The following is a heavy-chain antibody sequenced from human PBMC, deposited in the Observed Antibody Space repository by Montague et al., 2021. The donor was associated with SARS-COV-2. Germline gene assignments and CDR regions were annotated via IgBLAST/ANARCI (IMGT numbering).Heavy chain of an antibody. CDR1: SASISSHVW. J-gene: IGHJ4*02. CDR3: SRVCPIAWRQLDC. D-gene: IGHD2-21*01. Sequence: SETLSLTCDVSSASISSHVWWSWFRQPPGKRLAWLGEVHRDGKTKYNPSLQSRVAMSVDKSNNQLCPRLTSVTAAATAVYYFSRVCPIAWRQLDCWGQGILVTVSS. V-gene: IGHV4-4*02. CDR2: VHRDGKT.